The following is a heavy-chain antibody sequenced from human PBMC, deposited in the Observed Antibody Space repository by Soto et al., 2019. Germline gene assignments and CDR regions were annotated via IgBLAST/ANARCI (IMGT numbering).Heavy chain of an antibody. D-gene: IGHD2-2*01. CDR3: ARHDCISTSCYYYYYYSMDV. V-gene: IGHV1-69*01. Sequence: LEWMGGIIPIFDTANYAQKFQGRVTITADESTSTAYMELSSLRSEDTAVYYCARHDCISTSCYYYYYYSMDVWGQGNTVTVSS. J-gene: IGHJ6*02. CDR2: IIPIFDTA.